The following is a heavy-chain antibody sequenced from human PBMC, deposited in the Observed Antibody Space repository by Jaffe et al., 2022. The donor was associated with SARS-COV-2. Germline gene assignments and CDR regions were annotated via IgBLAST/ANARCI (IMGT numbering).Heavy chain of an antibody. Sequence: QVQLQESGPGLVKPSGTLSLTCAVSGGSISSSNWWSWVRQPPGKGLEWIGEIYHSGSTNYNPSLKSRVTISVDKSKNQFSLKLSSVTAADTAVYYCARTTHYYDSRSGPGTWYFDLWGRGTLVTVSS. CDR1: GGSISSSNW. V-gene: IGHV4-4*02. J-gene: IGHJ2*01. CDR3: ARTTHYYDSRSGPGTWYFDL. D-gene: IGHD3-22*01. CDR2: IYHSGST.